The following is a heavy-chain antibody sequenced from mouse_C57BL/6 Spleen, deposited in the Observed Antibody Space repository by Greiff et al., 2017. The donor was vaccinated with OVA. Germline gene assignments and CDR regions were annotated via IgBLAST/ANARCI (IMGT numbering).Heavy chain of an antibody. CDR1: GYTFTSYW. CDR3: ARRDTAVVDYAMDY. CDR2: IDPSDSYT. D-gene: IGHD1-1*01. Sequence: QVQLQQPGAELVMPGASVKLSCKASGYTFTSYWMHWVKQRPGQGLEWIGEIDPSDSYTNYNQKFKGKSTLTVDKSSSTAYIQLSSLTSEDSAVYYCARRDTAVVDYAMDYWGQGTSVTVSS. J-gene: IGHJ4*01. V-gene: IGHV1-69*01.